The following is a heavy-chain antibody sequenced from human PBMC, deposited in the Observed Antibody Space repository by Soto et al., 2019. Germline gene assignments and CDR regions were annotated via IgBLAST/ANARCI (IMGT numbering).Heavy chain of an antibody. J-gene: IGHJ6*03. Sequence: GGSLRLSCAASGFTFSSYSMNWVRQAPGKGLEWVSSISSSSSYIYYADSVKGRFTISRDNAKNSLYLQMNSLRAEDTAVYYCARDLDEYEWRPNYYYMDVWGKGTTVTVSS. CDR1: GFTFSSYS. D-gene: IGHD3-3*01. CDR3: ARDLDEYEWRPNYYYMDV. V-gene: IGHV3-21*01. CDR2: ISSSSSYI.